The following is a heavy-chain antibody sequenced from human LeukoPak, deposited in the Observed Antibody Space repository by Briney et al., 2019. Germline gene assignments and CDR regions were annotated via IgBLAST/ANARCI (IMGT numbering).Heavy chain of an antibody. CDR3: ARQGEYYYGSGSSNDY. CDR2: IYPGDSDT. J-gene: IGHJ4*02. CDR1: GYTFTSYW. Sequence: ASVTVSCKASGYTFTSYWIGWVRQMPGKGLEWMGIIYPGDSDTIYSPSFQGQVTISADKSISTAYLQWSSLKASDTAMYYCARQGEYYYGSGSSNDYWGQGTLVTVSS. V-gene: IGHV5-51*01. D-gene: IGHD3-10*01.